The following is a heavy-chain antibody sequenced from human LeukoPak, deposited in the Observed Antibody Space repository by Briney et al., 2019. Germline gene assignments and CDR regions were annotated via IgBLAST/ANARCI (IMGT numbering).Heavy chain of an antibody. CDR3: AKGIFWSGYYGLDY. D-gene: IGHD3-3*01. CDR2: ISGSSNYI. Sequence: GGSLRLSCAASGFTFSRYSMNWVRQPPGKGLEWVSSISGSSNYIYYADSVKGRFTISRDNSKNSLYLQMNSLRTEDTALYYCAKGIFWSGYYGLDYWGQGTLVTVSS. J-gene: IGHJ4*02. CDR1: GFTFSRYS. V-gene: IGHV3-21*04.